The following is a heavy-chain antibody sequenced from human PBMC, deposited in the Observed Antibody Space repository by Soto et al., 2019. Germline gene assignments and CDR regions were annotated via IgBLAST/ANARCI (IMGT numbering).Heavy chain of an antibody. CDR2: IWYDGSNK. Sequence: PGGSLRLSCAASGFTFSSYGMHWVRQAPGKGLEWVAVIWYDGSNKYYADSVKGRFTISRDNSKNTLYLQMNSLRAEDTAVYYCARDQIAVSSGYHSWFYPWGQGTLVTVSS. J-gene: IGHJ5*02. D-gene: IGHD5-12*01. CDR3: ARDQIAVSSGYHSWFYP. V-gene: IGHV3-33*01. CDR1: GFTFSSYG.